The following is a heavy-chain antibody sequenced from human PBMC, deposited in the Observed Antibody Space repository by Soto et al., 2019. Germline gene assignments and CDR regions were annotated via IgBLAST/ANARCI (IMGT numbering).Heavy chain of an antibody. CDR1: GFTFSSYA. CDR3: ARGLSWSGYYSTYGMDV. CDR2: ISSSGSTI. J-gene: IGHJ6*02. D-gene: IGHD3-3*01. V-gene: IGHV3-48*04. Sequence: GGSLSLSCAASGFTFSSYAMSWVRQAPGKGLEWVSYISSSGSTIYYADSVKGRFTISRDNAKNSLYLQMNSLRAEDTAVYYCARGLSWSGYYSTYGMDVWGQGTTVTVSS.